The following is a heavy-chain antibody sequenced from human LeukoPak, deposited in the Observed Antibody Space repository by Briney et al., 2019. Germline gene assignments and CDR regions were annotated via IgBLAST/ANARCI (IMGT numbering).Heavy chain of an antibody. V-gene: IGHV3-23*01. Sequence: GGSLILSCAASGFTFSSYAMSWVRQAPGKGLEWVSAISGSGGSTYYADSVKGRFTISRDNSKNTLYLQMNSLRAEDTAVYYCAKDHTDDYYDSSGYFDYWGQGTLVTVSS. CDR1: GFTFSSYA. D-gene: IGHD3-22*01. J-gene: IGHJ4*02. CDR2: ISGSGGST. CDR3: AKDHTDDYYDSSGYFDY.